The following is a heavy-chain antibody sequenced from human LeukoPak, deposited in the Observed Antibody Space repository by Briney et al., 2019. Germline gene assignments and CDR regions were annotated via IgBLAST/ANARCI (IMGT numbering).Heavy chain of an antibody. J-gene: IGHJ4*02. D-gene: IGHD3-10*01. CDR3: ARPRYGSSLFDY. V-gene: IGHV4-34*01. Sequence: SETLSLTCAVYGGSFSGYYWSWIRQPPGKGLEWIGEINHSGSTNYNPSLKSRVTISVDTSKNQFSLKLSSVTAADTAVYYCARPRYGSSLFDYWGQGTLVTVSS. CDR1: GGSFSGYY. CDR2: INHSGST.